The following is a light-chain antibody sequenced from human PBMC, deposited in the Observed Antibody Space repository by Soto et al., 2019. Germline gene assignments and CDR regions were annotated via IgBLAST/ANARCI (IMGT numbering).Light chain of an antibody. V-gene: IGLV6-57*01. CDR1: SGSIASNF. Sequence: LTQPHSVSESPGKTVTISCTRSSGSIASNFVQWYQQRPGSSPTTMIFEDNQRPSGVPDRFSGSIDSSSNSASLTISGLKTEDVADYYCQSYDSSNQRVFGGGTKLTVL. CDR2: EDN. CDR3: QSYDSSNQRV. J-gene: IGLJ2*01.